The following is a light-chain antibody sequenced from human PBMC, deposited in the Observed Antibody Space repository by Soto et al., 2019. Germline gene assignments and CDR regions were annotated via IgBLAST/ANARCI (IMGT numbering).Light chain of an antibody. CDR2: SNN. Sequence: QSVLTQPPSASGTPGQRVTISCSGSSSNIGSNTVNWYQQLPGTAPKLLIYSNNQRPSGVPDRFSGSKSVTSASLAISGLQSEDEADYYCALWDDSLNGHVVFGGGTKLTVL. CDR1: SSNIGSNT. V-gene: IGLV1-44*01. CDR3: ALWDDSLNGHVV. J-gene: IGLJ2*01.